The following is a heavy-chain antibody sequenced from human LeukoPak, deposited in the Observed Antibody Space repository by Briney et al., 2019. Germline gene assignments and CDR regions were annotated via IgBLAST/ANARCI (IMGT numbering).Heavy chain of an antibody. Sequence: GGSLRLSCAASGFTFRNYAMSRVRQAPGKGLEWVSVISGGGENAYYADSVKGRFTISRDNSKNTLYLQMIGLRAEDTAVYYCAKVPARDGSYYGETYFDYWGQGSLVTVSS. CDR1: GFTFRNYA. CDR2: ISGGGENA. D-gene: IGHD1-26*01. V-gene: IGHV3-23*01. J-gene: IGHJ4*02. CDR3: AKVPARDGSYYGETYFDY.